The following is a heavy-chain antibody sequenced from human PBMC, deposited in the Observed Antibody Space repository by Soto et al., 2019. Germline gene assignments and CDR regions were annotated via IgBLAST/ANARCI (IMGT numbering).Heavy chain of an antibody. CDR1: GGSISSYY. J-gene: IGHJ4*02. Sequence: SETLSLTCTVSGGSISSYYWSWIRQPPGKGLEWIGYIYYSGSTNYNPSLKSRVTISVDTSKNQFSLKLSSVTAADTAVYYCARLSDYGDYAFDYWGQGTLVTVSS. CDR3: ARLSDYGDYAFDY. CDR2: IYYSGST. D-gene: IGHD4-17*01. V-gene: IGHV4-59*08.